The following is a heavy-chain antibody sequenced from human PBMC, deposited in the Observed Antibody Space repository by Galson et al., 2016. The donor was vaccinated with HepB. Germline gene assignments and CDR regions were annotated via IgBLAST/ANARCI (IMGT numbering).Heavy chain of an antibody. V-gene: IGHV3-53*01. CDR3: AGSGDYYYCDY. J-gene: IGHJ4*02. CDR2: IYVGGST. Sequence: SLRLSCAASGFTVSSNYMNWVRQAPGKGLAWVSLIYVGGSTYYADSVRGRFTISRDNSKNTLYLQMNSLRAEDTAVYYCAGSGDYYYCDYWGQGTLVTVSS. CDR1: GFTVSSNY. D-gene: IGHD7-27*01.